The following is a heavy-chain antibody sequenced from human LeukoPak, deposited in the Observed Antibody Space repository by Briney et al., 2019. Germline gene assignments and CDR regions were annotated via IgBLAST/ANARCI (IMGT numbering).Heavy chain of an antibody. J-gene: IGHJ4*02. D-gene: IGHD5-18*01. Sequence: GASVKVSCKASGGTFSSYAISWVRQAPGQGLEWVAWISAYNGNTNYAQKFQGRVTMTTDTSTSTAYMELRSLRSDDTAVYYCARGGYSYGYMGYFDYWGQGTLVTVSS. CDR3: ARGGYSYGYMGYFDY. V-gene: IGHV1-18*01. CDR1: GGTFSSYA. CDR2: ISAYNGNT.